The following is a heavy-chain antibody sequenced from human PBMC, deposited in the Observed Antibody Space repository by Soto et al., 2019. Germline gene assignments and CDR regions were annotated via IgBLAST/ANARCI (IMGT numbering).Heavy chain of an antibody. CDR2: ISSSGYFV. Sequence: EVQLVESGGGLVKPGGSLRVSCATSGLTFSSFSMNWVRQAPGKGLEWVSSISSSGYFVYYADSVKGRFTISRDNAENSLYLQMNSLRAEDTAVYYCASDPVSYYSSGSYFDYWGQGTLVTVSS. CDR3: ASDPVSYYSSGSYFDY. J-gene: IGHJ4*02. CDR1: GLTFSSFS. V-gene: IGHV3-21*01. D-gene: IGHD3-10*01.